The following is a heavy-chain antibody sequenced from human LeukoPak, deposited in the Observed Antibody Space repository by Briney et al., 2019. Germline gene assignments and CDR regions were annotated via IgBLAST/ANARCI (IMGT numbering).Heavy chain of an antibody. CDR2: ISSSGSTI. J-gene: IGHJ4*02. D-gene: IGHD2-15*01. V-gene: IGHV3-11*01. Sequence: GGSLRLSCAASGFTFSNAWMSWIRQAPGKGLEWVSYISSSGSTIYYADSVKDRFTISRDNAKNSLYLQMNSLRAEDTAVYYCAKDRHPCSAEKGLSDYWGQGTLVTVSS. CDR3: AKDRHPCSAEKGLSDY. CDR1: GFTFSNAW.